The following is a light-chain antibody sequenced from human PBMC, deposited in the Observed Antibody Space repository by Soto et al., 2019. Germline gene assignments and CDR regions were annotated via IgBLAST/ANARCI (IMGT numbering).Light chain of an antibody. V-gene: IGLV1-44*01. CDR2: SNN. CDR3: AAWDDGLNGVV. J-gene: IGLJ2*01. Sequence: QSVLTQPPSASGTPGQRVTISCSGSSSNIGSNTVNWYQQLPGTAPKLLIYSNNQRPSGVPVRFSGSRSGTSASLALSGLQSEDEADYYCAAWDDGLNGVVFGGGTKLTVL. CDR1: SSNIGSNT.